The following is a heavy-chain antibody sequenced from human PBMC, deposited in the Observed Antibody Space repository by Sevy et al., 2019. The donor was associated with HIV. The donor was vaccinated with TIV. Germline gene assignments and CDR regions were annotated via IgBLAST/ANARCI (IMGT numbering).Heavy chain of an antibody. CDR3: ARKGGAYDIGFDP. CDR1: EFTFSSYE. D-gene: IGHD3-22*01. CDR2: ISSSGTTI. J-gene: IGHJ5*02. Sequence: GGSLRLSCAASEFTFSSYEMTWVRQAPGKGLEWVSSISSSGTTIYYGDSVEGRFTISRDNPKNSLYLQMNSLRAEDTAVYYCARKGGAYDIGFDPWGQGTLVTVSS. V-gene: IGHV3-48*03.